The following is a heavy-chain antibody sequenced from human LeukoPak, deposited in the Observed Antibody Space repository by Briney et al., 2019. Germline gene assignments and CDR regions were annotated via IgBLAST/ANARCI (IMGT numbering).Heavy chain of an antibody. CDR2: FSAYNGNT. CDR3: ARGVGGSSWYFDY. J-gene: IGHJ4*02. CDR1: GYTFSNYG. D-gene: IGHD6-13*01. Sequence: GASVKVSCKASGYTFSNYGIYWVRQAPGQGLEWMGWFSAYNGNTNYAPNLQGRVTMTTDTSTSTAYMELTSLRSEDTAVYYCARGVGGSSWYFDYWGQGSLVIVSS. V-gene: IGHV1-18*01.